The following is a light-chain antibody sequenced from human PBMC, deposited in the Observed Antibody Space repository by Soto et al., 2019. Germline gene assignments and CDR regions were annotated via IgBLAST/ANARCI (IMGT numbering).Light chain of an antibody. V-gene: IGKV1-39*01. CDR2: AAS. CDR1: QSISSY. Sequence: DIQMTQSPSSLSASVGDRVTITCRASQSISSYLNWYQQKPGKAPKLLIYAASSLQSGVPSRFSGRGSGTDFTLTISSLQPEDFATYCCQQSYRAHTFGRGTKLEIK. J-gene: IGKJ2*01. CDR3: QQSYRAHT.